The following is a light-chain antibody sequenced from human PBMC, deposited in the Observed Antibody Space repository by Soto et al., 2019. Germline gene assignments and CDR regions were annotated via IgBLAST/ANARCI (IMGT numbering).Light chain of an antibody. CDR3: QQTYNTPLT. CDR2: ATS. V-gene: IGKV3D-7*01. CDR1: QTVSSNF. J-gene: IGKJ4*01. Sequence: IVLTQSPGTLSLSPGERATLSCRASQTVSSNFLAWYQEKPGQGPRLLIYATSTLKAGVPSRFSGSGSGTEFILTITSLQPEDFATYYCQQTYNTPLTFGGGTKVDFK.